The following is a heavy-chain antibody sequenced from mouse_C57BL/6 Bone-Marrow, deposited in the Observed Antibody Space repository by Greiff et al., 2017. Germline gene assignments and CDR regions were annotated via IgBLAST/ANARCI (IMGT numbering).Heavy chain of an antibody. CDR3: AKIYDGYFYFDY. V-gene: IGHV1-63*01. J-gene: IGHJ2*01. CDR1: GYTFTNYW. Sequence: VQLQQSGAELVRPGTSVKMSCKASGYTFTNYWIGWAKQRPGHGLEWIGDIYPGGGYTNYNEKFKGKATLTADKSSSTAYMQFSSLTSEDSAIYYCAKIYDGYFYFDYGGQGTTLRVSS. CDR2: IYPGGGYT. D-gene: IGHD2-3*01.